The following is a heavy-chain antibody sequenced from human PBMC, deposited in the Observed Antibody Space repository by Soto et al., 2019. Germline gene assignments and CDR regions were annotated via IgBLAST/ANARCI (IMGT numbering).Heavy chain of an antibody. Sequence: XSVKVSCKASVYTFTSYGISWVRQAPGQGLEWMGWISAYNGNTNYAQKLQGRVTMTTGTSTSTAYMELRSLRSDDTAVYYCARVLPYCSGGSCYGGAFDYWGQGTLVTASS. CDR1: VYTFTSYG. CDR3: ARVLPYCSGGSCYGGAFDY. J-gene: IGHJ4*02. V-gene: IGHV1-18*04. CDR2: ISAYNGNT. D-gene: IGHD2-15*01.